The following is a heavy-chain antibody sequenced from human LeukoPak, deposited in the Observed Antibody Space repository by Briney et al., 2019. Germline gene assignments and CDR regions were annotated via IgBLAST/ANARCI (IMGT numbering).Heavy chain of an antibody. CDR2: IIPILGIA. Sequence: SVKVSCKASGGTFSSYAISWVRQAPGQGLEWMGRIIPILGIANYAQKFQGRVTITADKSTSTAYMELSNLRSEDTAVYYCARGPKTRYTFDYWGQGTLVTVSS. CDR1: GGTFSSYA. J-gene: IGHJ4*02. V-gene: IGHV1-69*04. CDR3: ARGPKTRYTFDY. D-gene: IGHD5-18*01.